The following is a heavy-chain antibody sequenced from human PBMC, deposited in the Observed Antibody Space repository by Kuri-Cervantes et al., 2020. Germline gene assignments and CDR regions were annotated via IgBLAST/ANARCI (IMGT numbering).Heavy chain of an antibody. CDR3: ARAPRGHYFDY. CDR2: IKQDGSEK. Sequence: GGSLRLSCAASGFTSSSYWMSWVRQAPGKGLEWVANIKQDGSEKYYVDSVKGRFTISRDNAKNSLYLQMNSLRDEDTAVYYCARAPRGHYFDYWGQGTLVTVSS. V-gene: IGHV3-7*01. J-gene: IGHJ4*02. CDR1: GFTSSSYW.